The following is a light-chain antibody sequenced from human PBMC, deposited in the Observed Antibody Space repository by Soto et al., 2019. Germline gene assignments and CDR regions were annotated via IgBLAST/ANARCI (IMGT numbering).Light chain of an antibody. CDR2: GAS. CDR3: QQYRNSET. Sequence: EIVLTQSPGSLSLSPGQRATLSCRASQSVDTTFFAWYQKKPGQAPRLLIYGASKRATGIPDRFSGSGSGKDFTLISSRQEPEVSAVYYYQQYRNSETFGQGTKVEIK. J-gene: IGKJ1*01. V-gene: IGKV3-20*01. CDR1: QSVDTTF.